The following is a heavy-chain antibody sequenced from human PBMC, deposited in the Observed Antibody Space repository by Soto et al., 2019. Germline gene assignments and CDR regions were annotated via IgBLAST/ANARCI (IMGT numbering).Heavy chain of an antibody. J-gene: IGHJ4*02. CDR2: IFYGGSA. V-gene: IGHV4-39*01. CDR3: ARQYRGSSLFDS. Sequence: PSETLSLTCTVSGGSISSSTYYWGWIRQPPGKGLEWIGSIFYGGSAYYNPSLRSRVAMSVDTSKNQFSLKLTSVTAADTAVYYCARQYRGSSLFDSWAQGGLVPVSS. CDR1: GGSISSSTYY. D-gene: IGHD1-26*01.